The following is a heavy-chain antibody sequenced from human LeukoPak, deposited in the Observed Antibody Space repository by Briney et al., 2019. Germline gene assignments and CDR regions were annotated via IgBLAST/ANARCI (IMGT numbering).Heavy chain of an antibody. CDR2: FAGSSGRT. Sequence: GGSLRLSCAASGFTFSASGMSWVRQAPGKGLEWVSAFAGSSGRTYYADSVRGRFTISRDDSKNTVYLQMNSLRAEDTAVYYCAKERYSGSSAIEFDYWGQGTLVTVSS. D-gene: IGHD6-6*01. V-gene: IGHV3-23*01. CDR1: GFTFSASG. CDR3: AKERYSGSSAIEFDY. J-gene: IGHJ4*02.